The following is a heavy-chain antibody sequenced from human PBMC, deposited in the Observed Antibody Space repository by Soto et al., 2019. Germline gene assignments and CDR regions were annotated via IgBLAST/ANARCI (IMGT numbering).Heavy chain of an antibody. J-gene: IGHJ6*02. CDR1: GFTFDDYA. V-gene: IGHV3-9*01. D-gene: IGHD3-3*01. CDR3: AKDMSGYYYYGMDV. CDR2: ISWNSGSI. Sequence: GWSLRLSCAASGFTFDDYAMHWVRQAPGKGLEWVSGISWNSGSIGYADSVKGRFTISRDNAKNSLYLQMNSLRAEDTALYYCAKDMSGYYYYGMDVWGQGATVTVSS.